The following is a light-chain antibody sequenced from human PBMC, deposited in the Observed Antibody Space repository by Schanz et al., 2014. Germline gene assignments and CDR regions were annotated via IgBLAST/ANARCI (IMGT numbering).Light chain of an antibody. Sequence: SALTQPPSASGSPGQSVTISCTGTSSDVGGYNYVSWYQQHPGKAPKLMIYEVNKRPSGVPDRFSGSKSGNTASLTVSGLQAEDEADYYCSSYAGNNKLLFGGGTKLTVL. CDR2: EVN. CDR3: SSYAGNNKLL. J-gene: IGLJ2*01. V-gene: IGLV2-8*01. CDR1: SSDVGGYNY.